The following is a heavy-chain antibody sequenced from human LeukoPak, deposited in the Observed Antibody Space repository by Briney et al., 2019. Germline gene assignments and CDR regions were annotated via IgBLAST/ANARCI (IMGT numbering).Heavy chain of an antibody. CDR3: ATPSGSYRHVDY. CDR2: ISWNSGSI. CDR1: GFTFDDYA. V-gene: IGHV3-9*01. Sequence: GGSLRLSCAASGFTFDDYAMHWVRQAPGKGLEWVSGISWNSGSIGYADSVKGRFTISRDNSKNTLYLQMNSLRAEDTAVYYCATPSGSYRHVDYWGQGTLVTVSS. D-gene: IGHD1-26*01. J-gene: IGHJ4*02.